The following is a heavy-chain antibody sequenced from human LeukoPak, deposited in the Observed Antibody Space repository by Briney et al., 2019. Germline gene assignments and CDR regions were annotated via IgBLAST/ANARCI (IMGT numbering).Heavy chain of an antibody. CDR3: ARDHLDNYYDSSGYAYYFDY. V-gene: IGHV1-69*04. J-gene: IGHJ4*02. Sequence: ASVKVSCKASGGTFSSYAISWVRQAPGQGLEWMGRIIPILGIANYAQKFQGRVTITADKSTSTAYMELSSLRSEDTAVYYCARDHLDNYYDSSGYAYYFDYWGQGTLVTVSS. CDR1: GGTFSSYA. CDR2: IIPILGIA. D-gene: IGHD3-22*01.